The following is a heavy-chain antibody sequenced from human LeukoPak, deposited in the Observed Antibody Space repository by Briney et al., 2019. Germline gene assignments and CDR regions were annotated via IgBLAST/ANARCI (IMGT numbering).Heavy chain of an antibody. D-gene: IGHD6-6*01. V-gene: IGHV3-7*01. CDR1: GFTFSSYW. Sequence: GGSLRLSCAASGFTFSSYWMSWVRQAPGKGLEWVANINQHGSEKYYVDSVKGRFTISRDNAKNSLYLEMNSLRAEDTAVYYCAKGSTVVAARGYWGQGTLVTVSS. CDR3: AKGSTVVAARGY. J-gene: IGHJ4*02. CDR2: INQHGSEK.